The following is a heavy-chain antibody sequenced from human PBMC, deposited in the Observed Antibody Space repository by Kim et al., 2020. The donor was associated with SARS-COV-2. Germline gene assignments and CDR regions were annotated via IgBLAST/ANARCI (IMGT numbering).Heavy chain of an antibody. CDR1: GFTFSSYE. D-gene: IGHD5-12*01. Sequence: GGSLRLSCAASGFTFSSYEMNWVRQAPGKGLEWVSYISSSGSTIYYADSVKGRFTISRANAKNSLYLQMNSLRAEDTAVYYCARAIGVATAYYYYYYGMDVWGQGTTVTVSS. J-gene: IGHJ6*02. CDR2: ISSSGSTI. V-gene: IGHV3-48*03. CDR3: ARAIGVATAYYYYYYGMDV.